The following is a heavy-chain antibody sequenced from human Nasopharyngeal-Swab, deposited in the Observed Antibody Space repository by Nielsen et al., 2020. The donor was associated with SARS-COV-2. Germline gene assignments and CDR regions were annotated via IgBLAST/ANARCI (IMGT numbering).Heavy chain of an antibody. D-gene: IGHD3-22*01. CDR3: ARFPAGGYYDSSGYYYWYFDL. Sequence: ASVKVSCKASGYTFTSYAMHWVRQAPGQRLEWMGWINAGNGNTKYSQKFQGRVTITRDTSASTAYMELSSLRSEDTAVYYCARFPAGGYYDSSGYYYWYFDLWGRGTLVTVSS. CDR2: INAGNGNT. CDR1: GYTFTSYA. J-gene: IGHJ2*01. V-gene: IGHV1-3*01.